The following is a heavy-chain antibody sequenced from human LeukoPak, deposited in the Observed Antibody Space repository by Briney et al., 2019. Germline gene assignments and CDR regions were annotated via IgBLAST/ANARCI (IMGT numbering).Heavy chain of an antibody. CDR2: IDSDGRST. V-gene: IGHV3-74*01. CDR3: TRGGLWVGAFLDY. D-gene: IGHD3-10*01. J-gene: IGHJ4*02. Sequence: GGSLRLSCAASGFTFRSYCMNWVRQAPGKGLVWVSRIDSDGRSTNYADSVKGRFTISRDNAKKTRFLQMNSLRDEETAVYYCTRGGLWVGAFLDYGGQGTRVTVSS. CDR1: GFTFRSYC.